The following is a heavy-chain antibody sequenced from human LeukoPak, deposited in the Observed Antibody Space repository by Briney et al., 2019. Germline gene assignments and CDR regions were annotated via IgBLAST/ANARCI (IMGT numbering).Heavy chain of an antibody. V-gene: IGHV4-34*08. D-gene: IGHD3-3*01. CDR3: AKHLRRRFFSKTLGFDP. CDR1: RGTLTGEF. CDR2: RNYSGRS. J-gene: IGHJ5*02. Sequence: ETLSLTCAVYRGTLTGEFSSGIGQPRAKGLDWNGERNYSGRSNYNPSPTTRASISLDSSKNQFSLKLSSVTAADTAVYYCAKHLRRRFFSKTLGFDPWGQGTLVTVSS.